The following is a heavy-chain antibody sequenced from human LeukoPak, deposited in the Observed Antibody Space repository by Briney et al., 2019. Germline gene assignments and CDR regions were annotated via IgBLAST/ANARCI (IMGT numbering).Heavy chain of an antibody. CDR3: ARHRYRSGSDWIDP. CDR1: GDSISSSSYY. CDR2: MYYSGTT. J-gene: IGHJ5*02. D-gene: IGHD1-26*01. V-gene: IGHV4-39*01. Sequence: SETLSLTCTVSGDSISSSSYYWGWIRQPPGKGLEWIGSMYYSGTTYYNPSLKSRVTISVDTSKNQFSLKLSSVTAADTAVYYCARHRYRSGSDWIDPWGQGTLVTVSS.